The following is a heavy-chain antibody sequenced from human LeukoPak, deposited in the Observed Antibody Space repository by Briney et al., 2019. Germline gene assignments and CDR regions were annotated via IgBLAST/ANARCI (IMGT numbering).Heavy chain of an antibody. Sequence: ASVKVSCKVSGYSLSELSMHGVRQAPGKGLEWMGGFDPENGEAVYAQNFQGRVTMTEDASTDTSYMELNSLKSEDTAVYYCAAGGVYDLLDNWGQGTLVTVSS. V-gene: IGHV1-24*01. J-gene: IGHJ4*02. CDR1: GYSLSELS. D-gene: IGHD2-8*01. CDR3: AAGGVYDLLDN. CDR2: FDPENGEA.